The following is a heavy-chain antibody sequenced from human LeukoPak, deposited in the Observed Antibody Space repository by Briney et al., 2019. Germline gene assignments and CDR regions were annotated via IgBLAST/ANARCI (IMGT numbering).Heavy chain of an antibody. V-gene: IGHV4-39*07. CDR2: IYYGATT. CDR3: ARPTSLYSYGPVGY. J-gene: IGHJ4*02. CDR1: RGSISSSSYY. Sequence: PSETLSLTCIVSRGSISSSSYYWGWFRRPPGKGLEWIGSIYYGATTYYNPSLKSRVTMSIDTSKNQFSLKLSSVTAADTAVYYCARPTSLYSYGPVGYWGQGTLVTVSS. D-gene: IGHD5-18*01.